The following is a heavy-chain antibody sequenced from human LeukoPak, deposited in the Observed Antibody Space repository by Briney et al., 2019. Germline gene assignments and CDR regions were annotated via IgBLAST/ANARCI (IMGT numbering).Heavy chain of an antibody. Sequence: TSETLSLTCTLSGASIYNHYWSWIRQPPGKGLEWIGYIHYSGTTDYNSSLKSRVTISVDTSKNQFFLKLNSVTAADTAVYYCARGGYSGYGPYFDYWGQGTLVTVSS. D-gene: IGHD5-12*01. CDR1: GASIYNHY. CDR2: IHYSGTT. CDR3: ARGGYSGYGPYFDY. J-gene: IGHJ4*02. V-gene: IGHV4-59*11.